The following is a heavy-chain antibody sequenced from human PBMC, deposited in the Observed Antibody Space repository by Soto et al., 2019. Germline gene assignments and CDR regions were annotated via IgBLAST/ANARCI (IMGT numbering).Heavy chain of an antibody. Sequence: ASVKVSCKTSGYTFTTYTMQWVRQAPGQGLEWMGWINAGSGGTRYSQKFQDRVIITRDTSASIAYMEVSSLRYEDTAVYYCVREAGGEFDFWGQGTPVTVSS. V-gene: IGHV1-3*01. CDR1: GYTFTTYT. D-gene: IGHD2-21*01. CDR3: VREAGGEFDF. CDR2: INAGSGGT. J-gene: IGHJ4*02.